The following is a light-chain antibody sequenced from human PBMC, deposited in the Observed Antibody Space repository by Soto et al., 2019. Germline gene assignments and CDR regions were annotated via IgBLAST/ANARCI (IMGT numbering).Light chain of an antibody. CDR1: SSDVGGYNY. Sequence: QSVLTQPPSASGSPGQSVAISCNGTSSDVGGYNYVSWYQQHPGKAPKLMIYEVNKRPSGVPDRFSGSKSGNTASLTVSGLQAEDEADYYCSSYAGSSNVFGTGTKVNVL. CDR2: EVN. CDR3: SSYAGSSNV. J-gene: IGLJ1*01. V-gene: IGLV2-8*01.